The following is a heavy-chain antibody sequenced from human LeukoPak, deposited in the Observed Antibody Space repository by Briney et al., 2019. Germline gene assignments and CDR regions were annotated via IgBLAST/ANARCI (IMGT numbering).Heavy chain of an antibody. CDR3: ARDVGIAAADYYYYMDV. CDR1: GGSISSGSYY. D-gene: IGHD6-13*01. V-gene: IGHV4-61*02. J-gene: IGHJ6*03. CDR2: IYTSGST. Sequence: SETLSLTCTVSGGSISSGSYYWSWIRQPAGKGLEWIGRIYTSGSTNYNPSLKSRVTISVDTSKNQFSLKLSSVTAADTAVYYCARDVGIAAADYYYYMDVWGKGTTVTVSS.